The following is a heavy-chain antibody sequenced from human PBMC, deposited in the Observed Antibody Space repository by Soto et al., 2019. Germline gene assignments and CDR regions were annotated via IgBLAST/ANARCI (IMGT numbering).Heavy chain of an antibody. CDR2: IYYSGRA. J-gene: IGHJ6*02. CDR3: ARDGDRRMTTNPYYYNGMDV. V-gene: IGHV4-61*08. D-gene: IGHD4-4*01. Sequence: LATLTLTCTACGGSISSGGSSWSWIRQQTGALASIGYIYYSGRANYNASLKKRVSISLDTSNYQFSLKLSSVTAADTAVYYCARDGDRRMTTNPYYYNGMDVWGPGSTVTVSS. CDR1: GGSISSGGSS.